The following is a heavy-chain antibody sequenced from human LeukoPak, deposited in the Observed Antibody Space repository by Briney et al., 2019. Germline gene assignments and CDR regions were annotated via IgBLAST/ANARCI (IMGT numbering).Heavy chain of an antibody. CDR3: ARTLGGYAWRAFDI. CDR2: IYTSGST. CDR1: GGSISSGSYY. V-gene: IGHV4-61*02. Sequence: SETLSLTCTVSGGSISSGSYYWSWIRQPAGTGLEWIGRIYTSGSTNYNPSLKSRVTISVDTSKNQFSLKLSSVTAADTAVYYCARTLGGYAWRAFDIWGQGTMVTVSS. J-gene: IGHJ3*02. D-gene: IGHD3-16*01.